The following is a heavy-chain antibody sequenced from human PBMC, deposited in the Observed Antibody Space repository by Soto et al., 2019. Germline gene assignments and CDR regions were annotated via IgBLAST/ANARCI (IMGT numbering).Heavy chain of an antibody. Sequence: SDTLSLTCTVSGSSILDFYWSWIRQSPGKGLEWMGYFPHTGGINYNPSLNSRLTLSANTSKKQLSLRLKSTTAADTDGYYCARGTDWDRGVFDYWGQGTPVTVSS. CDR2: FPHTGGI. D-gene: IGHD1-26*01. CDR1: GSSILDFY. J-gene: IGHJ4*02. CDR3: ARGTDWDRGVFDY. V-gene: IGHV4-59*13.